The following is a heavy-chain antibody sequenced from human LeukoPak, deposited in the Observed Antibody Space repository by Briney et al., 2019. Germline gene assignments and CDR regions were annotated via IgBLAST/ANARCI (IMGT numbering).Heavy chain of an antibody. CDR3: ARDFGLKYYYDSSGFDY. J-gene: IGHJ4*02. CDR2: IKQDGGEK. V-gene: IGHV3-7*01. D-gene: IGHD3-22*01. Sequence: PGGSLRLSCAASGFTFSTYWMSWVRQAPGKGLEWVANIKQDGGEKYYVDSVKGRLTISRDNAKNSLYLQMNSLRAEDTVVYYCARDFGLKYYYDSSGFDYWGQGTLVTVSS. CDR1: GFTFSTYW.